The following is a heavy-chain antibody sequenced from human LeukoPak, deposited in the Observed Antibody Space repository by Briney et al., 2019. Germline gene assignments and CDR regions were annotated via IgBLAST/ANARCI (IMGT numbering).Heavy chain of an antibody. D-gene: IGHD6-19*01. V-gene: IGHV4-59*01. J-gene: IGHJ3*01. Sequence: PSETLSLTCTVSGGSITSYYWTWIRQPPGKGLEWIGYIYYSGSTNYNPSLKSRVTISVDTSKNQFSLKLSSVTAADTAMYYCARGLPGYSGGDDAFDFWGQGTVATVS. CDR3: ARGLPGYSGGDDAFDF. CDR2: IYYSGST. CDR1: GGSITSYY.